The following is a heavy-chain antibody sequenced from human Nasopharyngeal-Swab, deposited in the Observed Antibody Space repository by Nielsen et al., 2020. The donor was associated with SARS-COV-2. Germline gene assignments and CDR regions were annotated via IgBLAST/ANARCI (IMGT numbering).Heavy chain of an antibody. J-gene: IGHJ4*02. CDR1: GFTFTSYA. D-gene: IGHD1-20*01. CDR3: ARLPRNNWRLDS. CDR2: IKEDGSEK. V-gene: IGHV3-7*03. Sequence: GESLKISCAASGFTFTSYAMNWVRQAPRKRLEWVANIKEDGSEKDYVDSVKGRFTISRDNIKNSLYLQMNSLRVEDTAVYFCARLPRNNWRLDSWGQGILVTVSS.